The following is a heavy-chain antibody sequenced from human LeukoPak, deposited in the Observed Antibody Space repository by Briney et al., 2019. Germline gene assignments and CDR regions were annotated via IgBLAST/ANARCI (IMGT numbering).Heavy chain of an antibody. CDR2: IYNSGST. J-gene: IGHJ1*01. Sequence: PAETLSLTCTVSGGSFSSYYWSWIRQPPGKGLEWIGYIYNSGSTTYNPSFKSRVTISAETTTKQIPLKLSSVTAADTAVYYCARLLRTEYFQQWGQGTLVTVSS. CDR1: GGSFSSYY. V-gene: IGHV4-59*01. CDR3: ARLLRTEYFQQ. D-gene: IGHD1-26*01.